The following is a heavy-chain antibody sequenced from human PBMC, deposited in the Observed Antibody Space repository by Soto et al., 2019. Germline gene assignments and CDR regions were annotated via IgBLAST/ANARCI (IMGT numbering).Heavy chain of an antibody. CDR3: ARHDGAVTWNYYYYYGMDV. CDR2: IYYSGIT. D-gene: IGHD5-18*01. CDR1: GGSISGSSYY. Sequence: SETLSLTCTVSGGSISGSSYYWGWIRHPPGKGLEWIGSIYYSGITYYNPSLKSRVTISVDTSKNQFSLKLSSVTATDTAVYYCARHDGAVTWNYYYYYGMDVWGQGTTVTVSS. J-gene: IGHJ6*02. V-gene: IGHV4-39*01.